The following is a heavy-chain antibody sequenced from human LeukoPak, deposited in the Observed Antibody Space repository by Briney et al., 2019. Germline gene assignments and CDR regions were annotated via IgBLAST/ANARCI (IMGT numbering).Heavy chain of an antibody. J-gene: IGHJ4*02. CDR1: GYTFTGYY. Sequence: GASVKVSCKASGYTFTGYYMHWVRQAPGQGLEWMGWINPNSGGTNYAQKFQGRVTMTRDTSISTAYMELSGLRSDDTAVYYCARYLWFGELGFDYWGQGTLVTVSS. CDR3: ARYLWFGELGFDY. V-gene: IGHV1-2*02. CDR2: INPNSGGT. D-gene: IGHD3-10*01.